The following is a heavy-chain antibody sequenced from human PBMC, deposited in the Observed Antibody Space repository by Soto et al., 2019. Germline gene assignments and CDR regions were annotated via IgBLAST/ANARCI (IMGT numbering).Heavy chain of an antibody. CDR1: GYSFTRNW. D-gene: IGHD6-19*01. J-gene: IGHJ4*02. CDR3: ARGHGWVDY. V-gene: IGHV5-10-1*01. Sequence: EVQLVLSGAEVKKPGESLRISCKGSGYSFTRNWITWVRQMPGKGLEWMGRIDPRDSSTDYSPSFQGHVTISADKSISTAYLQWSSLKASDSAIYFCARGHGWVDYWGQGTLVTVSS. CDR2: IDPRDSST.